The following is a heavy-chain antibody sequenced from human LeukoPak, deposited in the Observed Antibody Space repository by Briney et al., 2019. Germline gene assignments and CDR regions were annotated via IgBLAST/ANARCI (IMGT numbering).Heavy chain of an antibody. J-gene: IGHJ4*02. CDR1: GFTVSSNY. D-gene: IGHD6-19*01. CDR3: ARTSSGWYSRYYLDY. CDR2: IYSGGST. V-gene: IGHV3-66*01. Sequence: PGGSLRLSCAASGFTVSSNYMSWVRQAPGKGLEWVSVIYSGGSTYYADSVKGRFTISRDNSKNTLYLQMNSLRAEDTAVYYCARTSSGWYSRYYLDYWGQGTLVTVSS.